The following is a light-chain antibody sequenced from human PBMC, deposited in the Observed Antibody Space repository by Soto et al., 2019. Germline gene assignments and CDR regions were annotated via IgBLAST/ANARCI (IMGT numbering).Light chain of an antibody. J-gene: IGKJ1*01. CDR2: DAS. CDR3: QQYNSYWT. V-gene: IGKV1-5*01. Sequence: DIQMTKSPSTLSASVGDRVTITCRASQSISSWSAWYQQKPGKAPKLLIYDASSLESGVPSRFSGSGSGTEFPLTISSLQPDHFATYYCQQYNSYWTFGQGTKVEIK. CDR1: QSISSW.